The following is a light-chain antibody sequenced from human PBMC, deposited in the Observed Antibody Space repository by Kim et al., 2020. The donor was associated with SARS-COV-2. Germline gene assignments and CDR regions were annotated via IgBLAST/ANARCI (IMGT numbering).Light chain of an antibody. CDR3: QQSYTTPYS. V-gene: IGKV1-39*01. Sequence: ASVGDRVTITCRASQSITTFLNWYQQKPGKAPNLLIYTASTLQSGVPSRFSGSGSGTDFTLTISSLQPEDFATYYCQQSYTTPYSFGPGTKVEI. CDR1: QSITTF. J-gene: IGKJ2*03. CDR2: TAS.